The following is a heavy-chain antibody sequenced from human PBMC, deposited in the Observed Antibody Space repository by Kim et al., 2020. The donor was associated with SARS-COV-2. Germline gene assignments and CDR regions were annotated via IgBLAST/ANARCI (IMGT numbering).Heavy chain of an antibody. CDR1: GFTFTNYW. Sequence: GGSLRLSCGASGFTFTNYWMSWVRQAPGKGLEWVASIKEDGSEKYYVDSVKGRFTISRDNAKNSVSLQMNSLRAEDTAVYYCARLTWGAGATNWFDSWG. CDR2: IKEDGSEK. V-gene: IGHV3-7*01. D-gene: IGHD1-26*01. J-gene: IGHJ5*01. CDR3: ARLTWGAGATNWFDS.